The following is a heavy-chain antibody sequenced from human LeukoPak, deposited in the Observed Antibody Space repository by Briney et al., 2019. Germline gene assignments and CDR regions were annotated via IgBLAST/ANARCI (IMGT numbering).Heavy chain of an antibody. CDR3: AKANRGYSSGRLVD. V-gene: IGHV3-48*01. J-gene: IGHJ4*02. D-gene: IGHD6-19*01. CDR2: ISSSSSTI. Sequence: GGSLRLSCAASGFTFSSYSMNWVRQAPGKGLEWVSYISSSSSTIYYADSVKGRFTISRDNSKNTLYLQMNSLRAEDTAVYYCAKANRGYSSGRLVDWGQGTLVTVSS. CDR1: GFTFSSYS.